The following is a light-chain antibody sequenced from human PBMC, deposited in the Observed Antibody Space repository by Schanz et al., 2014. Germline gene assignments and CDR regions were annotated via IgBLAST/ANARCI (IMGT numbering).Light chain of an antibody. CDR2: WAS. CDR3: QQYYIAPLT. Sequence: DIVMTQSPDSLAVSLGERATINCKSSQSVLHSSNNKNYLAWYQQKPGQPPKLLIYWASTRESGVPDRFSGSGSGTDFTLTISSLQAEDVAVYYCQQYYIAPLTFGGGTQVEIK. J-gene: IGKJ4*01. V-gene: IGKV4-1*01. CDR1: QSVLHSSNNKNY.